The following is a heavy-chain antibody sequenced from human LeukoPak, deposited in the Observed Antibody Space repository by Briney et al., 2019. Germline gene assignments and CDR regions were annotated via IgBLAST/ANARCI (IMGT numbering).Heavy chain of an antibody. CDR1: GGSTSSSNYY. CDR2: IHYSGNT. V-gene: IGHV4-39*07. Sequence: SETLSLTCTVSGGSTSSSNYYWGWIRQPPGKGLEWIGGIHYSGNTYYNPSLKSRVTISIDTSKNQFSLKLSSVTAADTAVYYCARACSGGSCYPYYYYGMDVWGQGTTVTVSS. CDR3: ARACSGGSCYPYYYYGMDV. D-gene: IGHD2-15*01. J-gene: IGHJ6*02.